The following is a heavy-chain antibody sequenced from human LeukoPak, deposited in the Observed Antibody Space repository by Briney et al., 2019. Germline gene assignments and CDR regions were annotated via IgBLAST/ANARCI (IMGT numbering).Heavy chain of an antibody. V-gene: IGHV4-30-4*08. CDR2: IYYSGST. Sequence: PSETLSLTCTVSGGSISSGGYYWSWIRQHPGKDLEWIGYIYYSGSTYYNPSLKSRVTISVDTSKNQFSLKLSSVTAADTAVYYCAAARRYCSSTSCYWRFDPWGQGTLVTVSS. J-gene: IGHJ5*02. CDR3: AAARRYCSSTSCYWRFDP. D-gene: IGHD2-2*01. CDR1: GGSISSGGYY.